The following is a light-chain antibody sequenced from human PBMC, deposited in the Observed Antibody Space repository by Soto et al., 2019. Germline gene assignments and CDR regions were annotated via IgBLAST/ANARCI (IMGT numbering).Light chain of an antibody. CDR2: VAY. CDR1: QGIRNY. V-gene: IGKV1-17*01. CDR3: LQQSSYPYT. J-gene: IGKJ2*01. Sequence: IQMTQSPSSLSASVGDTVTVTCRASQGIRNYLNWFQQKPGKAPKRLISVAYTLQSGVPSRFRGSGSGTEFVLRISSVQPEDCAAYFCLQQSSYPYTFGQGTKLEIK.